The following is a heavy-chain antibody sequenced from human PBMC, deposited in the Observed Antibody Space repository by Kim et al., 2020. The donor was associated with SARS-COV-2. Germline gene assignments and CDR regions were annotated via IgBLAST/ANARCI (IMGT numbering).Heavy chain of an antibody. J-gene: IGHJ6*02. CDR1: GFTFSSYG. D-gene: IGHD3-9*01. V-gene: IGHV3-30*18. CDR2: ISSDGSNK. Sequence: GGSLRLSCAASGFTFSSYGMHWVRQAPGKGLEWVAVISSDGSNKYYADSVKGRFTISRDNSKNTLYLQMNSLRAEDTAVYYCAKDPRYYDILTGYLVGQQIYYYYCMDVWGQGTTVTVSS. CDR3: AKDPRYYDILTGYLVGQQIYYYYCMDV.